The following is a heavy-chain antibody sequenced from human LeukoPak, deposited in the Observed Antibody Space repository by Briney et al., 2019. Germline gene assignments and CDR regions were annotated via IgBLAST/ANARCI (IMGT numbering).Heavy chain of an antibody. J-gene: IGHJ4*02. D-gene: IGHD4-17*01. V-gene: IGHV3-30*03. Sequence: GGSLRLSCAASGFTFSSYGMHWVRRAPGKGLEWVAVISYDGSNKYYADSVKGRFTISRDNSKNTLYLQMNSLRAEDTAVYYCAREGGDGDYQFDYWGQGTLVTVSS. CDR2: ISYDGSNK. CDR1: GFTFSSYG. CDR3: AREGGDGDYQFDY.